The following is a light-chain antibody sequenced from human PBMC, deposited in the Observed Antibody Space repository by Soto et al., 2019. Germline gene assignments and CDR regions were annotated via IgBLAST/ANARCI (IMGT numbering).Light chain of an antibody. J-gene: IGLJ2*01. Sequence: QSVLTQPPSVSAAPGQKVTISCSGSSSNIGNNYVSWYQQLPGTAPKLLIYDNNKRPSGIPDRFSGSKSGTSATLGITGLQTGDEADYYCGTWDNSLGAGLFGGGTQLTVL. V-gene: IGLV1-51*01. CDR3: GTWDNSLGAGL. CDR1: SSNIGNNY. CDR2: DNN.